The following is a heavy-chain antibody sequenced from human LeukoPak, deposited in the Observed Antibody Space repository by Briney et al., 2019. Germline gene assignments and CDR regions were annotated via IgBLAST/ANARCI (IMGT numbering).Heavy chain of an antibody. CDR2: STGTGYST. D-gene: IGHD3-10*01. J-gene: IGHJ4*02. V-gene: IGHV3-23*01. CDR1: EFTFSNYA. Sequence: GGSLRLSCAASEFTFSNYAMSWVRQAPGKGLEWVSGSTGTGYSTYYADSVKGRFTISRDNSKNTLYLQMNSLRAEDTAVYYCARGGYRGVNDYWGQGTLVTVSS. CDR3: ARGGYRGVNDY.